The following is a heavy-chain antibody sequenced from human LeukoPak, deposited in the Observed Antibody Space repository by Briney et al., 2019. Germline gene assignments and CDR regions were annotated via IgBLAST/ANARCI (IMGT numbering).Heavy chain of an antibody. Sequence: GGSLRLSCAASGFTFSSYGMHWVRQAPGKGLEWVAVISYDGSNKYYADSVKGRFTISRDNSKNTLYLQMNSLRAEDTAVYYCAKVFIAVAGTEDFDYWGQGTLVTVSS. CDR1: GFTFSSYG. CDR2: ISYDGSNK. D-gene: IGHD6-19*01. J-gene: IGHJ4*02. CDR3: AKVFIAVAGTEDFDY. V-gene: IGHV3-30*18.